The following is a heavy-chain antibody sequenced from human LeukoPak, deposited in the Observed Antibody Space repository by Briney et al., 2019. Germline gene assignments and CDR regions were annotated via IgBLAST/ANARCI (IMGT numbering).Heavy chain of an antibody. Sequence: SGPTLVKPTQTLTLTCTFSGFSLSTSGVGVGWIRQPPGKALEWLALIYWNDDKRYSPPLKSRLTITKDTSKNQVVLTMTNMDPVDTATYYCARLDYASRYDAFDIWGQGTMVTVSS. CDR1: GFSLSTSGVG. J-gene: IGHJ3*02. D-gene: IGHD4-17*01. CDR3: ARLDYASRYDAFDI. V-gene: IGHV2-5*01. CDR2: IYWNDDK.